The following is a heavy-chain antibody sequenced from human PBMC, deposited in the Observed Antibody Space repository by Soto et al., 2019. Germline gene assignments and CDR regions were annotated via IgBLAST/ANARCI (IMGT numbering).Heavy chain of an antibody. D-gene: IGHD6-19*01. CDR1: GFTFSSYD. Sequence: EVRLLESGGVLVQPGGSLRLSCAASGFTFSSYDMTWARQAPGKGLEWVSTISNSGNTYYADSVKGRFTISRDNSKDTLYLQMNSLRAEDTAVYYCAKDRTSVSVASEDWGQGTLVTVSS. J-gene: IGHJ4*02. V-gene: IGHV3-23*01. CDR2: ISNSGNT. CDR3: AKDRTSVSVASED.